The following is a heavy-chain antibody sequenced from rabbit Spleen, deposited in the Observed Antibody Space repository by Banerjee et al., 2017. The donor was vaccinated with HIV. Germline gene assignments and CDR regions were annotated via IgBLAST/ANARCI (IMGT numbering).Heavy chain of an antibody. V-gene: IGHV1S45*01. CDR1: GFSFSSSYY. CDR3: ARDAGTSFSTYGMDL. Sequence: QEQLVESGGDLVKPGASLTLTCTASGFSFSSSYYMCWVRQAPGKGLEWIGCIYGGSGSTDYASWAKGRFTISKSSSTTVTLQMTSLTVADTATYFCARDAGTSFSTYGMDLWGQGTLVTVS. CDR2: IYGGSGST. J-gene: IGHJ6*01. D-gene: IGHD8-1*01.